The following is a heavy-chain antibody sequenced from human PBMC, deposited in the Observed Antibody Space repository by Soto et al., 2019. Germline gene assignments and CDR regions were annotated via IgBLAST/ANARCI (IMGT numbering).Heavy chain of an antibody. CDR2: ISAYNGNT. D-gene: IGHD3-3*01. CDR1: GYTFTSYG. Sequence: ASVKVSCKASGYTFTSYGISWVRQAPGQGLEWMGWISAYNGNTNYAQKLQGRVTMTTDTSTSTAYMELRSLRSDDTAVYYCAREDGWITIFGIRGGMDVWGQGTTVTVSS. J-gene: IGHJ6*02. V-gene: IGHV1-18*01. CDR3: AREDGWITIFGIRGGMDV.